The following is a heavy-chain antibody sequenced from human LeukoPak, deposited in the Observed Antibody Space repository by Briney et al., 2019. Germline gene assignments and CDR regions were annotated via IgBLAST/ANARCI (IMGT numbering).Heavy chain of an antibody. J-gene: IGHJ4*02. CDR2: IYHSGST. D-gene: IGHD4-17*01. Sequence: PSETLSLTCAVSGGSISSSNWWSWVRQPPGKGLEWIGEIYHSGSTNYNPSLKSRVTISVDKSKNQFSLKLSSVTAADTAVYYCARVESGDDYGDYLISDWGQGTLVTVSS. V-gene: IGHV4-4*02. CDR1: GGSISSSNW. CDR3: ARVESGDDYGDYLISD.